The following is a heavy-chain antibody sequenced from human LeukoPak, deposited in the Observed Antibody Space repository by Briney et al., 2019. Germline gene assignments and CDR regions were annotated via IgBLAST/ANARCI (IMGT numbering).Heavy chain of an antibody. CDR2: ISGSGGST. V-gene: IGHV3-23*01. CDR3: ASRIATAGSVDY. CDR1: GFTFGSYA. Sequence: PGGSLRLSCAASGFTFGSYAMSWVRQAPGKGLEWVSAISGSGGSTYYADSVKGRFTISRDNSKNTLHLQMNTLRAEDTAVYYCASRIATAGSVDYWGQGTQVTVSS. J-gene: IGHJ4*02. D-gene: IGHD6-13*01.